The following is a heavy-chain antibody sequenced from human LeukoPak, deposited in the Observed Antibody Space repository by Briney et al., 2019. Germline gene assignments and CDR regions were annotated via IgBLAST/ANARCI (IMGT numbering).Heavy chain of an antibody. CDR2: IKQDGSEK. Sequence: PGGSLRLSCAASGFSFNSYWMTWVRQAPGKGLEWVANIKQDGSEKYYVDSVKGRFTISRDNAKNTLYLQMNSLRAEDTALYYCARVARGDYYYYYMDVWGKGTTVTVSS. D-gene: IGHD3-10*01. CDR3: ARVARGDYYYYYMDV. CDR1: GFSFNSYW. J-gene: IGHJ6*03. V-gene: IGHV3-7*01.